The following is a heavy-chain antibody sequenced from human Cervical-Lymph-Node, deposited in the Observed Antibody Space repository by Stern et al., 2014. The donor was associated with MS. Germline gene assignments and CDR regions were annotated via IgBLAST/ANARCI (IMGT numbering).Heavy chain of an antibody. CDR1: EYTHNNYL. J-gene: IGHJ6*02. V-gene: IGHV1-46*02. Sequence: QMQLVQSGSEVKKPGASVKVSCKASEYTHNNYLIHWVRQAPGQPPEWMGVINPSGATNYAQKVQDRVTMTTDASTSTFYMELSRLRSEDTAVYYCAVRYCSGGRCYSVPDVWGQGTTVIVSS. CDR3: AVRYCSGGRCYSVPDV. CDR2: INPSGAT. D-gene: IGHD2-15*01.